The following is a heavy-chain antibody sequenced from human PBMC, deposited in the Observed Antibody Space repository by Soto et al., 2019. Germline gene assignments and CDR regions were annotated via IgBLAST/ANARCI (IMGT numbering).Heavy chain of an antibody. CDR2: IWGDGNNK. J-gene: IGHJ4*01. CDR3: TREYLGSYCNAY. CDR1: GFTFSNYV. Sequence: QVPLVESGGGVVQPGRSLRLSCAASGFTFSNYVIHWVRQAPGKGLEWVAAIWGDGNNKYHADSVKGRFTISRDNSKNTLYLEMNSLGAEDTAGYYCTREYLGSYCNAYWGDGTMVAVSS. V-gene: IGHV3-33*01. D-gene: IGHD1-26*01.